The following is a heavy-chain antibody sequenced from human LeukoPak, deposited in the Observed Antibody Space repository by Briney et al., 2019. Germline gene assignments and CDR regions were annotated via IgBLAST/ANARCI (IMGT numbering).Heavy chain of an antibody. CDR1: GFTFSSYG. CDR2: ISGSGGST. J-gene: IGHJ4*02. Sequence: PGGSLRLSCAASGFTFSSYGMSWVRQAPGKGLEWVSAISGSGGSTYYADSVKGRFTISRDNSKNTLYLQMNSLRAEDTAVYYCARVGVDYSGNIIKYFFDYWGQGTLVTVSS. V-gene: IGHV3-23*01. D-gene: IGHD4-23*01. CDR3: ARVGVDYSGNIIKYFFDY.